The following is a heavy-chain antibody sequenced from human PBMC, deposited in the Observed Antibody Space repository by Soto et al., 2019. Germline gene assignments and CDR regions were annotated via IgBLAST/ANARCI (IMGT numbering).Heavy chain of an antibody. D-gene: IGHD2-15*01. V-gene: IGHV4-39*01. CDR2: IYYSGST. J-gene: IGHJ5*02. CDR3: ATRQGGSYNWFDP. CDR1: GGSISRSSYS. Sequence: SVTLSLTCTVSGGSISRSSYSWGWIRQPPGKGLEWIGTIYYSGSTYYNPSLKSRVTISVDTSKNQFSLKLSSVTAADTAVYYCATRQGGSYNWFDPWRQGTLVTVSS.